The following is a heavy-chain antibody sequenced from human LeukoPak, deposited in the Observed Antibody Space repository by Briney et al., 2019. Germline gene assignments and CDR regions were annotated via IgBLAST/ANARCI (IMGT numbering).Heavy chain of an antibody. D-gene: IGHD6-19*01. V-gene: IGHV4-4*09. Sequence: SETLSLTCTVSGGSISSYYWSWIRQPPGKGLEWIGYIYTSGSTNYNPSLKSRVTILVDTSKNQFSLKLTSVTAADTAVYYCAREKKKVAGIDYWGQGTLVPVSS. CDR1: GGSISSYY. CDR2: IYTSGST. CDR3: AREKKKVAGIDY. J-gene: IGHJ4*02.